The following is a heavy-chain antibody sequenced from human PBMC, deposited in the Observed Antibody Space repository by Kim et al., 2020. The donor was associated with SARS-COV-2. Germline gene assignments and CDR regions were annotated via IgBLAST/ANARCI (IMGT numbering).Heavy chain of an antibody. D-gene: IGHD6-25*01. CDR1: GFTFTNYF. J-gene: IGHJ4*02. V-gene: IGHV1-46*01. Sequence: ASVKVSCKASGFTFTNYFMHWVRQAPGKGLEWMGTINPSGAFTLFTQKYQGRVIITKDTSTSTVYMEVSSLRSEDTAVYFCAREAALIAAPQKNFDYWGQGTLVTVSS. CDR2: INPSGAFT. CDR3: AREAALIAAPQKNFDY.